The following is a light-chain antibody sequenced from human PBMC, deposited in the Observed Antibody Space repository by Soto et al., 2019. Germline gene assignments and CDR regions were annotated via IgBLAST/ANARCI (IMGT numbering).Light chain of an antibody. CDR3: QQYNSYPWT. CDR1: QSISSW. J-gene: IGKJ1*01. CDR2: QAS. Sequence: DIQMTQSPSTLSASVGDRVTITCRASQSISSWLAWYQQKPGKAPKLLICQASSLERGVPSRFSGSGSGTEFSLTISSLQPDDFATYYCQQYNSYPWTFGQGTKVEIK. V-gene: IGKV1-5*03.